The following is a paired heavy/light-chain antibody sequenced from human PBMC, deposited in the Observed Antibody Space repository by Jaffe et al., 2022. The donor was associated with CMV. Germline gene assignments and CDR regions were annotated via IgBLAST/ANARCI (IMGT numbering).Light chain of an antibody. V-gene: IGLV1-51*02. CDR1: SSNIGMNS. CDR2: END. J-gene: IGLJ3*02. CDR3: GVWDSSLHVGWL. Sequence: QSFLTQPPSVSAAPGQKVSISCSGTSSNIGMNSVSWYQHVPGIAPKLLIYENDRRPFEIPDRFSGSRSGTSATLDITGLQTADEAVYYCGVWDSSLHVGWLFAGGTKVTVL.
Heavy chain of an antibody. D-gene: IGHD2-2*01. V-gene: IGHV5-51*01. CDR2: IYPGDSDT. Sequence: VRLVQSGPEIKKPGESLKISCQTSGYNFDKYWMGWVRQRPGKGLEWMGVIYPGDSDTRYSPSFQDQVTIFADKSISTAFLQWNHLKTSDTGIYYCASRSQYCSPSSCFWGSWGQGTQVTVSS. CDR3: ASRSQYCSPSSCFWGS. J-gene: IGHJ5*02. CDR1: GYNFDKYW.